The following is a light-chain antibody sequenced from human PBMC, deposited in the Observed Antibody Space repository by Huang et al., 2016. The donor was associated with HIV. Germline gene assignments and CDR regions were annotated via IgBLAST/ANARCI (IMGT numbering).Light chain of an antibody. V-gene: IGKV1-27*01. CDR1: RDISTF. CDR3: QKYDSAPRT. J-gene: IGKJ1*01. Sequence: IEMTQSPPSLSASIGVRVTVTCRASRDISTFLAWFQQKPGKPPKLLIYAASTLHAGVPSRFTGSGSGTDFTLTISSLQPEDVAYYYCQKYDSAPRTFGQGTKVDLK. CDR2: AAS.